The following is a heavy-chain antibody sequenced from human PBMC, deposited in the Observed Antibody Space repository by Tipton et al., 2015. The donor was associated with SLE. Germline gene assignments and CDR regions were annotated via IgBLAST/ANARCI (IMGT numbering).Heavy chain of an antibody. Sequence: TLSLTCTVSGGSISRSSYYWGWLRQPPGKGLEWIGSIYYSGSTYYNPSLKSRVTISVDTSKNQFSLKLSSVTAADTAVYYCASPVGARAYWGQGPLVTVSS. CDR3: ASPVGARAY. D-gene: IGHD1-26*01. J-gene: IGHJ4*02. V-gene: IGHV4-39*07. CDR1: GGSISRSSYY. CDR2: IYYSGST.